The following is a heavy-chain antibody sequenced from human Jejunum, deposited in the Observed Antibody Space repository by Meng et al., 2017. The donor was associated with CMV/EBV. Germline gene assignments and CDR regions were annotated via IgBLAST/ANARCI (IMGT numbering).Heavy chain of an antibody. CDR1: GDSINNYY. D-gene: IGHD3-22*01. CDR3: ARTPNDRGRYGMDV. Sequence: GDSINNYYWTWIRRTPRKGLEWIVYAYYGGSTIYNPPFKSRVSISLDTSNNQISLKLASVTAADTAVYYCARTPNDRGRYGMDVWGPGTTVTVSS. J-gene: IGHJ6*02. V-gene: IGHV4-59*12. CDR2: AYYGGST.